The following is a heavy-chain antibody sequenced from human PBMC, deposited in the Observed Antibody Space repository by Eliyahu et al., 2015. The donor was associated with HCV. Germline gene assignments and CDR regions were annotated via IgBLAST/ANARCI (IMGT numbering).Heavy chain of an antibody. J-gene: IGHJ4*02. V-gene: IGHV3-30*18. CDR3: AKDIAHFADYGRAYFDY. CDR1: GFTFSSYG. CDR2: ISYDGRNK. D-gene: IGHD4-17*01. Sequence: QVQLVESGGGVVQPGRSLRLSCAASGFTFSSYGMHWVRQAPGKGLEWVAVISYDGRNKYYGDSVKGRLTISRDNSRNTLDLQMNSLRAEDTAVYYCAKDIAHFADYGRAYFDYWGQGTLVTVSS.